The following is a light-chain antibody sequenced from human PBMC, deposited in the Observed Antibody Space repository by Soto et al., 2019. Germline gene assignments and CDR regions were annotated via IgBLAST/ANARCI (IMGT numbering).Light chain of an antibody. J-gene: IGLJ1*01. CDR2: RNN. Sequence: QCALTQPPSASGTPGQRVTISCSGSSSNIGSNYVYWYQQLPGTAPKLLIYRNNQRPSGVPDRFSGSKSGTSASLAISGLRSEDEADYYCAAWDDSLSGPVFGTGTKVTV. V-gene: IGLV1-47*01. CDR3: AAWDDSLSGPV. CDR1: SSNIGSNY.